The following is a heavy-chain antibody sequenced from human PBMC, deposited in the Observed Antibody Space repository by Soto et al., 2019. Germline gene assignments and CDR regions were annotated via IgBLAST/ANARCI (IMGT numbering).Heavy chain of an antibody. J-gene: IGHJ3*02. V-gene: IGHV3-11*05. CDR2: ISSSSSYT. D-gene: IGHD3-9*01. CDR3: ARDAYILTRSDDFDI. CDR1: GFTFSDYY. Sequence: QVQLVESGGGLVKPGGSLRLSCAASGFTFSDYYMSWIRQAPGKGLEWVSYISSSSSYTNYAASVKGRFTISRDNAKNSLYLQMNSLRAEDTAVYYCARDAYILTRSDDFDIWGQGTMVTVSS.